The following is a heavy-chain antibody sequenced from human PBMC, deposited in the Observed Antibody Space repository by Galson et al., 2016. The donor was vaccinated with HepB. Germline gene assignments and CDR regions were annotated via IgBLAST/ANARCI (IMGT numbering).Heavy chain of an antibody. Sequence: SETLSLTCTVSGGSVSSGSYYWSWIRQPPGKGLEWIGYMYYSGSTNYNPSLKSRVTISVDTSKNQLSLKLSSVTAADTAVYYCARDQIAAAADYGMDVWGQGTTVTVSS. CDR1: GGSVSSGSYY. J-gene: IGHJ6*02. CDR3: ARDQIAAAADYGMDV. V-gene: IGHV4-61*01. D-gene: IGHD6-13*01. CDR2: MYYSGST.